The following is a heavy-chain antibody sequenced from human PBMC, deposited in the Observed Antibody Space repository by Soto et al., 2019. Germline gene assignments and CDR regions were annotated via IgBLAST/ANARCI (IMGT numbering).Heavy chain of an antibody. CDR1: GFTFSSYA. CDR3: AKATLQQLDLFDY. V-gene: IGHV3-23*01. Sequence: TGGSLRLSCAASGFTFSSYAMSWVRQAPGKGLEWVSAISGSGGSTYYADSVKGRFTISRDNSKNTLYLQMNSLRAEDTAVYYCAKATLQQLDLFDYWGQGTLVTVSS. CDR2: ISGSGGST. D-gene: IGHD6-13*01. J-gene: IGHJ4*02.